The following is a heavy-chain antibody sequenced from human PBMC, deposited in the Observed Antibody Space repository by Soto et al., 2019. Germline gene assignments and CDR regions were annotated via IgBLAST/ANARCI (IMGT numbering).Heavy chain of an antibody. V-gene: IGHV1-3*01. J-gene: IGHJ5*02. CDR3: ATDQGPLAAAGLNWFDP. CDR2: INPGKGNT. Sequence: ASVKVSCKAVGNTFTTYAIHWVRQAPGQRLEWMGWINPGKGNTKYSQKFQGRVTITRDTSASTAYMEVSSLRSEDTAVYYCATDQGPLAAAGLNWFDPWGQGTLVTVSS. D-gene: IGHD6-13*01. CDR1: GNTFTTYA.